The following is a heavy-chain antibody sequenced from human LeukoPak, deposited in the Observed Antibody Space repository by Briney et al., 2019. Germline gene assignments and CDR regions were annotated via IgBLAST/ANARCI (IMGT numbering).Heavy chain of an antibody. CDR1: GGTFSSYA. CDR3: ARGSLGIPLLDP. Sequence: ASVKVSCKASGGTFSSYAISWVRQAPGQGLEWMGRIIPILGIANYAQKFQGRVTITADKSTSTAYMELSSLRSEDTAVYYCARGSLGIPLLDPWGQGTLVTVSS. D-gene: IGHD7-27*01. V-gene: IGHV1-69*04. J-gene: IGHJ5*02. CDR2: IIPILGIA.